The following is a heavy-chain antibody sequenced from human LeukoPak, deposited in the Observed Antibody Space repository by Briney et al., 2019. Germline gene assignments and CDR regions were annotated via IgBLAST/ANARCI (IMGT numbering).Heavy chain of an antibody. CDR3: ARAVTGRGDAFDI. Sequence: SPTLSLTCAISGDSVSSNSAAWNWIRRSPSRGLEWLGRTYYRSKWYNDYAVSVKGRMTINPDTSKNQFSLQLNSVTPEDTAVYYCARAVTGRGDAFDIWGQGTMVTVSS. CDR1: GDSVSSNSAA. V-gene: IGHV6-1*01. CDR2: TYYRSKWYN. D-gene: IGHD1-20*01. J-gene: IGHJ3*02.